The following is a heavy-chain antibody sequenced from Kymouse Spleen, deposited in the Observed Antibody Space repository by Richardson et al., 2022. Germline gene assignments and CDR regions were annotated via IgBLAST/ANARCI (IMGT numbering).Heavy chain of an antibody. D-gene: IGHD1-7*01. CDR2: INHSGST. J-gene: IGHJ4*02. Sequence: QVQLQQWGAGLLKPSETLSLTCAVYGGSFSGYYWSWIRQPPGKGLEWIGEINHSGSTNYNPSLKSRVTISVDTSKNQFSLKLSSVTAADTAVYYCARRKLELSFDYWGQGTLVTVSS. V-gene: IGHV4-34*01. CDR3: ARRKLELSFDY. CDR1: GGSFSGYY.